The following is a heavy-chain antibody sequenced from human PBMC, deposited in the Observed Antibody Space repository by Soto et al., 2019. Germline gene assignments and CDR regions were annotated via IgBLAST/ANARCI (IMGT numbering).Heavy chain of an antibody. V-gene: IGHV1-18*01. CDR1: GYTFTSYG. CDR2: ISAYNGNT. D-gene: IGHD6-19*01. Sequence: ASVKVSCKASGYTFTSYGISWVRQAPGQGLEWMGWISAYNGNTNYAQKLQGRVTMTTDTSTSTAYMELRSLRSDDTAVYYCARVYSSGWGPVYFDYWGQGTLVTVSS. CDR3: ARVYSSGWGPVYFDY. J-gene: IGHJ4*02.